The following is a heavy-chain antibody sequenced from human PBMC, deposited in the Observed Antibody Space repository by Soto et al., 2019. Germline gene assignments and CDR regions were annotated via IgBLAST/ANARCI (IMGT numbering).Heavy chain of an antibody. CDR2: LTHDGSRD. D-gene: IGHD2-21*01. J-gene: IGHJ4*02. Sequence: QVQLVESGGGVVQPGRSLRLSCAAAGFTVTTYGMQWVRQAPGKGLVWVARLTHDGSRDFYADSVKGRFTISRDTSKNNLYLHMNSLRPEDTAVYYCASIADYWGQGTLVTVSS. CDR1: GFTVTTYG. CDR3: ASIADY. V-gene: IGHV3-30*03.